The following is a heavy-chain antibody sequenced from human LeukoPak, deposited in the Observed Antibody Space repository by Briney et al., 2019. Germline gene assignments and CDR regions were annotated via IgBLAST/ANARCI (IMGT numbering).Heavy chain of an antibody. CDR1: GGSISSSNYY. Sequence: SETLSLTCIVSGGSISSSNYYWGWIRQPPGKGLEWIGIVYYSGGTYYNSSLKSRVTILVDTSKNHFSLKLSSVTAADTAVYYCASLGYKDREFDYWGQGTLVTVSS. CDR3: ASLGYKDREFDY. D-gene: IGHD5-24*01. CDR2: VYYSGGT. J-gene: IGHJ4*02. V-gene: IGHV4-39*02.